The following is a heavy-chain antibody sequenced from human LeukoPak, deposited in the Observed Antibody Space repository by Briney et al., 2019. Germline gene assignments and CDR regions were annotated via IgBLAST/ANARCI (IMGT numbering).Heavy chain of an antibody. CDR1: GGTFRSYA. V-gene: IGHV1-69*13. Sequence: ASVKVSCKASGGTFRSYAISWVRQAPGQGLEWMGGIIPIFGTANYAQKFQGRVTITADESTCTAYMELSGLRSEDTAVYYCARDGAMITFGGVIEHDAFDIWGQGTMVTVSS. J-gene: IGHJ3*02. CDR3: ARDGAMITFGGVIEHDAFDI. D-gene: IGHD3-16*02. CDR2: IIPIFGTA.